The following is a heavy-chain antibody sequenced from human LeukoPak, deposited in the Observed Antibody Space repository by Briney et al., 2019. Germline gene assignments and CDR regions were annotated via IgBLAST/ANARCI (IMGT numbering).Heavy chain of an antibody. Sequence: PGGSLRLSCAASGFTFSSYAMSWVRQAPGKGVEWVSAISGSGGSTYYADSVKGRFTISRDNSKNTLYLQMNSLRAEDTAVYYCAKSSDYYGSGSYGSIYDYWGQGTLVTVSS. J-gene: IGHJ4*02. CDR2: ISGSGGST. CDR1: GFTFSSYA. D-gene: IGHD3-10*01. CDR3: AKSSDYYGSGSYGSIYDY. V-gene: IGHV3-23*01.